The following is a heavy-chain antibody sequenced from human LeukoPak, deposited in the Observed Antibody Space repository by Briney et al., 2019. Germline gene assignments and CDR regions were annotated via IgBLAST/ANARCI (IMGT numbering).Heavy chain of an antibody. CDR3: ARDSGRFGAAPVSNFDY. Sequence: SVKVSCKASGYTFTSYGISWVRQAPGQGLEWMGWISAYNGNTNYAQKLQGRVTMTTDTSTSTAYMEQRSLRSDDTAVYYCARDSGRFGAAPVSNFDYWGQGTLVTVSS. CDR2: ISAYNGNT. J-gene: IGHJ4*02. V-gene: IGHV1-18*01. CDR1: GYTFTSYG. D-gene: IGHD3-16*01.